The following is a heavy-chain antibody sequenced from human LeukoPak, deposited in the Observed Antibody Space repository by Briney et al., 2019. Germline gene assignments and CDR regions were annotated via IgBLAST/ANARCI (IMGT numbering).Heavy chain of an antibody. CDR3: ARDRYYYGSGSYLTY. CDR2: IWYDGSNK. CDR1: GFTFSSYG. V-gene: IGHV3-33*01. Sequence: PGRSLRLSCAASGFTFSSYGMHWVRQAPGKGLEWVAVIWYDGSNKYYADSVKGRFTISRDNSKNTLYLQMNSLRAEDTAVYYCARDRYYYGSGSYLTYWGQGTLVTVSS. J-gene: IGHJ4*02. D-gene: IGHD3-10*01.